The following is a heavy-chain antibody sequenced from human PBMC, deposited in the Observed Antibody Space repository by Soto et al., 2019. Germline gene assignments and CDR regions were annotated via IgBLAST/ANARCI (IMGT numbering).Heavy chain of an antibody. CDR1: GFTFSSYW. D-gene: IGHD6-19*01. CDR3: ARLRVGIAVAAGGYYYYMDV. J-gene: IGHJ6*03. V-gene: IGHV3-7*01. CDR2: IKQDGSEK. Sequence: EVQLVESGGGLVQPGGSLRLSCAASGFTFSSYWMSWVRQAPGKGLEWVANIKQDGSEKYYVDSVKGRFTISRDNGKNSLYLQMNSLRAEDTAVYYCARLRVGIAVAAGGYYYYMDVWGKGTTVTVSS.